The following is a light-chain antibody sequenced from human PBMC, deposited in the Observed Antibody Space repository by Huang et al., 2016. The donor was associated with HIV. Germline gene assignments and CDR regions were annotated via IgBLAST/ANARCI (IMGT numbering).Light chain of an antibody. Sequence: DIQMAQSPSSLSASVGDRVTITCRARQDIRNYLVWFQQKPGKAPKSLIFDASSLESGVPSKFSGSGSGTDFTLTINSLEPEDFATYYCQQYYAYPWTLGQGTKVEVK. CDR3: QQYYAYPWT. J-gene: IGKJ1*01. V-gene: IGKV1-16*02. CDR2: DAS. CDR1: QDIRNY.